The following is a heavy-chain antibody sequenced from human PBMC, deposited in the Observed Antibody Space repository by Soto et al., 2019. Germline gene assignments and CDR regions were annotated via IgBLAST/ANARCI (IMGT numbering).Heavy chain of an antibody. J-gene: IGHJ4*02. V-gene: IGHV2-70*04. D-gene: IGHD3-16*01. CDR3: ARSPGGFTVATYFFDY. CDR2: IDWDDDK. Sequence: SGPTLVNPTQTLTLTCTFSGFSLSSKGMRVSWIRQPPGKALEWLARIDWDDDKFYSPSLRTRLAISKGTSKNQVVLAMTNVDPMDTATYYCARSPGGFTVATYFFDYWGQGTLVTVSS. CDR1: GFSLSSKGMR.